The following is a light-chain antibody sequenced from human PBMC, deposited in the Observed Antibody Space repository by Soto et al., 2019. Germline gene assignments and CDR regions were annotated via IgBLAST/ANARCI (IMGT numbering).Light chain of an antibody. CDR3: QQYNFWPGT. V-gene: IGKV3-15*01. J-gene: IGKJ1*01. CDR2: GAS. Sequence: EIVMTQSPATLSVSPGERVTLSCKASRSVRSNLAWYQQKPGQAPRLLISGASTRATGITDRFSGSGSGTEFTLTINSLQYEDFAVYYCQQYNFWPGTFGQGTKADIK. CDR1: RSVRSN.